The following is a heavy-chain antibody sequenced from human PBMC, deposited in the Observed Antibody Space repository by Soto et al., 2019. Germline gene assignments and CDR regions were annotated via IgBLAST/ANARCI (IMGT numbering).Heavy chain of an antibody. V-gene: IGHV3-33*01. Sequence: QVQLVESGGGVVQPGRSLRLSCAASGFTFSSYGMHWVRQAPGKGLEWVAVIWYDGSNKYYADSVKGRFTISRDNSKNTLYLQMNRLRAEDTAVYYCARDQYYDSSGYPNYYGMDVWGQGTTVTVSS. CDR2: IWYDGSNK. D-gene: IGHD3-22*01. CDR1: GFTFSSYG. CDR3: ARDQYYDSSGYPNYYGMDV. J-gene: IGHJ6*02.